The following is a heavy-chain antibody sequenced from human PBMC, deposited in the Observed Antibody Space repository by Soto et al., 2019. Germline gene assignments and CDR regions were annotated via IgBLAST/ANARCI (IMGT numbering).Heavy chain of an antibody. CDR3: AREAVGDSSGYYYRWFDP. CDR2: IYYSGST. V-gene: IGHV4-30-4*01. CDR1: DGSISGGDYY. D-gene: IGHD3-22*01. J-gene: IGHJ5*02. Sequence: SETLSLTCTVTDGSISGGDYYWSWIRQPPGNGLEWIGYIYYSGSTYYNPSLKSRVTISVDTSKNQFSLKLSSVTAADTAVYYCAREAVGDSSGYYYRWFDPWGQGTLVTVSS.